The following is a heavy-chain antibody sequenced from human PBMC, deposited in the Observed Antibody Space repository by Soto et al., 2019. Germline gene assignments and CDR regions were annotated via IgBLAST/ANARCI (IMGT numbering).Heavy chain of an antibody. J-gene: IGHJ5*02. CDR1: GGSISSGGYS. V-gene: IGHV4-30-2*01. D-gene: IGHD2-21*01. CDR2: IYHSGST. CDR3: ARRAVVAVTGCFENWLGP. Sequence: PSEALSLTCAVSGGSISSGGYSWSWIRQPPGKGLEWIGYIYHSGSTYYNPSLKSRVTISVDRSKNQFSLKLSSVTAADTAVYYCARRAVVAVTGCFENWLGPWGQVIMITFSS.